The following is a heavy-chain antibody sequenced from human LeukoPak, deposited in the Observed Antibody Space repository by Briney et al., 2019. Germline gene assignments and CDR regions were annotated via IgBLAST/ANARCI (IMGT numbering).Heavy chain of an antibody. CDR2: ISGSGGST. D-gene: IGHD5-12*01. J-gene: IGHJ4*02. CDR3: AKSATPWLPPFPY. V-gene: IGHV3-23*01. Sequence: GGSLRLSCAASGFTFRAHGMNWVRQAPGKGLEWVSAISGSGGSTYYADSVKGRFTISRDNSKNTLYLQMDSLRAEDTAVYYCAKSATPWLPPFPYWGQGTLVTVSS. CDR1: GFTFRAHG.